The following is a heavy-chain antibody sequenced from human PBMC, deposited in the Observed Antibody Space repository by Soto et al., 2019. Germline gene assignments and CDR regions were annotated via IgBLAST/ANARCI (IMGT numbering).Heavy chain of an antibody. CDR2: SCDEGTSE. V-gene: IGHV3-33*07. CDR3: SRGYPLWSPYFYYYMDV. D-gene: IGHD5-18*01. J-gene: IGHJ6*03. CDR1: GLTINPYA. Sequence: WGPLRFSGAASGLTINPYAMYWALQAPGKGLRWVAISCDEGTSEDYTDSVNGQFTISRDNSRNTLYVQMNSLRAEDTAVYYCSRGYPLWSPYFYYYMDVWGQGTTATVS.